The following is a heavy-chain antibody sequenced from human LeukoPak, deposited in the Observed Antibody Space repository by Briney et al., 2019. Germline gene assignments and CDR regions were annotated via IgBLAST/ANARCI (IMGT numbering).Heavy chain of an antibody. Sequence: SETLFLTCTVSGGSISSYYWSSIRQPPGKGLEWIGYIYYSKSTNYNPSLKSRVTISGDTSKNQFSLKLSSVTAADTAVYYCARGLSDSSGYYYGGRFDPWGQGTLVTVSS. CDR3: ARGLSDSSGYYYGGRFDP. V-gene: IGHV4-59*01. CDR2: IYYSKST. D-gene: IGHD3-22*01. J-gene: IGHJ5*02. CDR1: GGSISSYY.